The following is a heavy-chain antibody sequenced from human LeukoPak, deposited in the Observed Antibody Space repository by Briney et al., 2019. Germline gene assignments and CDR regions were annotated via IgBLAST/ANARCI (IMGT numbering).Heavy chain of an antibody. Sequence: GASVKVSCKASGYTFTSYGISWVRQAPGQGLEWMGWISGYNGNTNSAQKLQGRVSMTTDTSTSTAYMELRSLRSDDTAAYYCARDRSPDFWSGDYRDAFDIWGQGTMVTVSS. D-gene: IGHD3-3*01. J-gene: IGHJ3*02. CDR2: ISGYNGNT. CDR1: GYTFTSYG. V-gene: IGHV1-18*01. CDR3: ARDRSPDFWSGDYRDAFDI.